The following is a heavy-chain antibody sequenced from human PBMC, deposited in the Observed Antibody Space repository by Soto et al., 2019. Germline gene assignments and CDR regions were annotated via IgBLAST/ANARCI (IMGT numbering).Heavy chain of an antibody. J-gene: IGHJ4*02. Sequence: GGSLRLSCAASGFTFSSYAMSWVRQAPGKGLEWVSILYSGTSTYYADSVKGRFTISRHNSKNTLYLQMDSLRAEDTAVYYCARAVYDILTGYYFDCWGQGALVTVSS. CDR1: GFTFSSYA. V-gene: IGHV3-53*04. CDR2: LYSGTST. D-gene: IGHD3-9*01. CDR3: ARAVYDILTGYYFDC.